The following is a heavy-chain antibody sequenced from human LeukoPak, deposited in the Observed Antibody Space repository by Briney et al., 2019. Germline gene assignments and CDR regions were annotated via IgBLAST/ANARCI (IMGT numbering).Heavy chain of an antibody. CDR3: ARVIQTFYYDSSGYYSSASNDF. Sequence: GGSLRLSCAASGFTFSSYSMNWVRQAPGKGLELVSSISSSSSYTYYADSVKGRFTISRDNAKNSLYLQMNSLRAEDTAVYYCARVIQTFYYDSSGYYSSASNDFWGQGTLVTVSS. CDR2: ISSSSSYT. D-gene: IGHD3-22*01. V-gene: IGHV3-21*01. CDR1: GFTFSSYS. J-gene: IGHJ4*02.